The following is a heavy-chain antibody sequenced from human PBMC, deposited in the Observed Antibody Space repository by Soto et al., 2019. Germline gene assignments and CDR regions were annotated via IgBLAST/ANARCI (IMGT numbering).Heavy chain of an antibody. J-gene: IGHJ4*02. Sequence: SLRLSCAASGFAVSSNYMSWVRQAPGKGLEWVSVIYSGGSTYYADSVKGRFTISRDNSKNTLYLQMNSLRAEDTAVYYCARDSYSSGRMGAFDYWGQGTLVTVSS. D-gene: IGHD6-19*01. CDR3: ARDSYSSGRMGAFDY. CDR2: IYSGGST. CDR1: GFAVSSNY. V-gene: IGHV3-66*01.